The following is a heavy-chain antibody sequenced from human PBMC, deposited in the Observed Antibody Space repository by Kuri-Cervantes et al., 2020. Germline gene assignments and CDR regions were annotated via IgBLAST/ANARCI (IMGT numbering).Heavy chain of an antibody. J-gene: IGHJ4*02. CDR3: ARGPITGNRFDY. CDR2: ISYDGSNK. D-gene: IGHD1-20*01. CDR1: GFTFSSYA. V-gene: IGHV3-30-3*01. Sequence: GGSLRLSCAASGFTFSSYAMHWVRQAPGKGLERVAVISYDGSNKYYADSVKGRFTISRDNSKNTLYLQMNSLRAEDTAVYYCARGPITGNRFDYWGQGTLVTVSS.